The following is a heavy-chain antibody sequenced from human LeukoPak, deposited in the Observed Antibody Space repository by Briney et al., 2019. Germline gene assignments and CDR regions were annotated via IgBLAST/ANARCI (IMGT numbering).Heavy chain of an antibody. V-gene: IGHV4-39*02. CDR3: ARRFAHRSRWFDP. Sequence: PSETLSLTCTVSGDSISADNHYWGWIRQPPGKGLEWIGNIYYSGSTHCNPSLKSRVVISIDTSNNLFSLTLSSVTAADTAIYYCARRFAHRSRWFDPWGQGALVTVSS. CDR2: IYYSGST. D-gene: IGHD1-26*01. J-gene: IGHJ5*02. CDR1: GDSISADNHY.